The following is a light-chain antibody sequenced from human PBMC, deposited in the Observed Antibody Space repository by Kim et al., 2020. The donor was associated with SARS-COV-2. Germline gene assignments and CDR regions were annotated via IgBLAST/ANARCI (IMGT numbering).Light chain of an antibody. J-gene: IGLJ2*01. CDR3: QVWDSSSDHRVV. CDR1: RIGSKS. Sequence: PGKTARVSCGGNRIGSKSVHCYQQKSGQAPVLVIYYDSDRPSGIPERFSGSNSGNTATLTISRVEAGDEADYYCQVWDSSSDHRVVFGGGTQLTVL. V-gene: IGLV3-21*04. CDR2: YDS.